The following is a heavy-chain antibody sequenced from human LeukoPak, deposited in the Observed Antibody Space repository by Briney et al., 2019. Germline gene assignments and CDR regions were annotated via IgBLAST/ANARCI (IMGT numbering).Heavy chain of an antibody. CDR3: ARDPRHCSSTSCYPD. D-gene: IGHD2-2*01. V-gene: IGHV3-21*01. Sequence: GGSLRLSCAASGFTFSSYSMNWVRQAPGKGLEWVSSISSSRSYIYYADSVKGRFTISRDNAKNSLYLQMNSLRAEDTAVYYCARDPRHCSSTSCYPDWGQGTLVTVSS. J-gene: IGHJ4*02. CDR2: ISSSRSYI. CDR1: GFTFSSYS.